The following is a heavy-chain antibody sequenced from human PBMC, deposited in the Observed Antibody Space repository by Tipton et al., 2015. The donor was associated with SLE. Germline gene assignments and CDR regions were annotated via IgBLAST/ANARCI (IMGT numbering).Heavy chain of an antibody. CDR3: ARGSGVGYFDY. V-gene: IGHV4-34*01. CDR1: GGSISSYY. D-gene: IGHD3-3*01. J-gene: IGHJ4*02. CDR2: INHSGST. Sequence: LRLSCTVSGGSISSYYWSWIRQPPGKGLEWIGEINHSGSTNYNPSLKSRVTISVDTSKNQFSLKLSSVTAADTAVYYCARGSGVGYFDYWGQGTLVTVSS.